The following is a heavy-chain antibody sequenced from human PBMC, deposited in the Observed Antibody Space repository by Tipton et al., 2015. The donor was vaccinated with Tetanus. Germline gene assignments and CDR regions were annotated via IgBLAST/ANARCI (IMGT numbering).Heavy chain of an antibody. CDR3: GREGMGATTD. CDR1: GGSISSGGYY. D-gene: IGHD1-26*01. CDR2: IYYSGST. Sequence: TLSLTCTVSGGSISSGGYYWSWIRQHPGKGLEWIGYIYYSGSTSYNPSLKSRVTISVDTSKNQFSLKLSSVTAADTAVYYCGREGMGATTDWGQGTLVTVSS. V-gene: IGHV4-31*03. J-gene: IGHJ4*02.